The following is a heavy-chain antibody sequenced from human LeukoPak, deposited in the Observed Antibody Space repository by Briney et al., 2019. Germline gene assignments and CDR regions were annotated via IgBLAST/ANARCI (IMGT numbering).Heavy chain of an antibody. D-gene: IGHD2-15*01. J-gene: IGHJ4*02. CDR1: GGSFSGYY. CDR2: IKKDGSEK. Sequence: ASETLSLTCAVYGGSFSGYYWSWIRQPPGKGLEWVAIIKKDGSEKYYVDSMKGRFAISRDNAKNSLFLQMNSLRAEDTAIYYCTTDTWYSAGHWGQGTLVTVSS. V-gene: IGHV3-7*03. CDR3: TTDTWYSAGH.